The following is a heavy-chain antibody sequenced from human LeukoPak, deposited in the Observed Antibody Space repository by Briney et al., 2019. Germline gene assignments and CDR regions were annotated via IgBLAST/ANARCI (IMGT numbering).Heavy chain of an antibody. D-gene: IGHD3-3*01. J-gene: IGHJ5*02. CDR1: GGSISSYY. V-gene: IGHV4-4*07. CDR2: IYTSGST. CDR3: ARGGFWSGYYHWFDP. Sequence: PSETLSLTCTVSGGSISSYYWSWIRRPAGKGLEWIGRIYTSGSTNYNPSLKSRVTMSVDTSKNQFSLKLSSVTAADTAVYYCARGGFWSGYYHWFDPWGQGTLVTVSS.